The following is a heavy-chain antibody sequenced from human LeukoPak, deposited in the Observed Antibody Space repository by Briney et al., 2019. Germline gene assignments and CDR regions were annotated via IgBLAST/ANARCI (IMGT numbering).Heavy chain of an antibody. Sequence: PGGSLRLSCAASGFTVSSNYMSWVRQAPGKGLEWVSVIYSGGSTYYADYVKDRFTISRDNSKNTLYLQMNSLRAEDKAVYYCASGVDYGESIDYWGQGTLVTVSS. J-gene: IGHJ4*02. D-gene: IGHD4-17*01. V-gene: IGHV3-53*01. CDR2: IYSGGST. CDR1: GFTVSSNY. CDR3: ASGVDYGESIDY.